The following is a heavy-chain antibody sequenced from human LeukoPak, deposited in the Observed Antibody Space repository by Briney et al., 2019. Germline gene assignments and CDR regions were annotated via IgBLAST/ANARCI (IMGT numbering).Heavy chain of an antibody. CDR3: ARGAEIILSFGEYPSDAFDI. CDR1: GFNFNNYV. J-gene: IGHJ3*02. Sequence: GGSLRLSCAASGFNFNNYVMHWVRQAPGKGLEWVTEISFDGRKKTYVDSVKGRFTISRDSPKNTVYLQMDSLRAEDTAVYYCARGAEIILSFGEYPSDAFDIWGQGTMVSVTS. V-gene: IGHV3-30*03. D-gene: IGHD3-10*01. CDR2: ISFDGRKK.